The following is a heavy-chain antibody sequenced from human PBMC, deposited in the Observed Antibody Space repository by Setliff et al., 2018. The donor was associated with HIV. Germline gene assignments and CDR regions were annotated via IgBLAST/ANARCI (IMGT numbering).Heavy chain of an antibody. CDR2: IYYSGSA. CDR1: GGSISSGNYY. V-gene: IGHV4-31*03. D-gene: IGHD3-10*01. Sequence: SETLSLTCTVSGGSISSGNYYWSWIRQHPDKGLEWIGYIYYSGSAYYNPSPKSRVTISLDTSKNQFSLKLTSMTAADTAVYYCAREWRGRYYYYMDVWGKGTTVTVSS. CDR3: AREWRGRYYYYMDV. J-gene: IGHJ6*03.